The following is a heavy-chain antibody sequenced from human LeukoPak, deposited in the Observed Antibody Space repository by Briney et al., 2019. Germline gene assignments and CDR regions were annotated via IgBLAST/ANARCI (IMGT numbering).Heavy chain of an antibody. CDR3: ARYIWGSYPTFEDY. D-gene: IGHD3-16*02. CDR1: GGSISSYY. V-gene: IGHV4-59*01. Sequence: SETQSLTCTVSGGSISSYYWSWIRQPPGKGLEWIGYISYSGSTNYNPSLKSRVTISVDTSKNQLSLKLNSVTAADTAVYYCARYIWGSYPTFEDYWGQGSLVTVSS. CDR2: ISYSGST. J-gene: IGHJ4*02.